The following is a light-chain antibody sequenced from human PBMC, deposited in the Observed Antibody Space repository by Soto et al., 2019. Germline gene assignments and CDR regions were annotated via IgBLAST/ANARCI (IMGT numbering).Light chain of an antibody. CDR1: SSDVGSYDL. Sequence: QSVLTQPASVSGSPGQSITISCTGTSSDVGSYDLVSWYQQHPGKAPKLMIYEVSKGPSGVSNRLSGSKSGNTASLTIAGLQAEDEADYYCCSYAGSRTYVFGTGTKVTVL. V-gene: IGLV2-23*02. CDR3: CSYAGSRTYV. CDR2: EVS. J-gene: IGLJ1*01.